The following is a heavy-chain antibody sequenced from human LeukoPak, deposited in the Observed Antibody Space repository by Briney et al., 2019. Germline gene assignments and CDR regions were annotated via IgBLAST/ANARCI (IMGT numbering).Heavy chain of an antibody. CDR3: ATAQRTVGATSSDY. D-gene: IGHD1-26*01. CDR2: FDPEDGET. Sequence: ASVKASCKVSGYTLTELSMHWVRQAPGKGLEWMGGFDPEDGETIYAQKFQGRVTMTEDTSTDTAYMELSSLRSEDTAVYYCATAQRTVGATSSDYWGQGTLVTVSS. J-gene: IGHJ4*02. V-gene: IGHV1-24*01. CDR1: GYTLTELS.